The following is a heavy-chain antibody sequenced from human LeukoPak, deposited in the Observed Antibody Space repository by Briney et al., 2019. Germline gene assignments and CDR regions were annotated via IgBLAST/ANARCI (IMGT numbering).Heavy chain of an antibody. CDR1: GFTLSSNW. D-gene: IGHD2-21*02. V-gene: IGHV3-74*01. Sequence: GGSLRLSCAVSGFTLSSNWMHWVRQVPGKGLEWVSRIDDVGSGTSYADSVKGRFTISRDDAKNTVYLQMNSLRAEDTAVCYCATVFDFWGQGTLVTVSS. CDR2: IDDVGSGT. J-gene: IGHJ5*01. CDR3: ATVFDF.